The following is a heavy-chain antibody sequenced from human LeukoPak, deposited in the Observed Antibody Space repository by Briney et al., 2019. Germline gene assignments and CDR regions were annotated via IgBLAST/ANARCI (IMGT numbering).Heavy chain of an antibody. J-gene: IGHJ4*02. CDR2: MSYVGSEK. CDR3: AKNATWIQHFDY. V-gene: IGHV3-30*18. D-gene: IGHD5-18*01. CDR1: AFIFSSYG. Sequence: GGSLRLSCAALAFIFSSYGMHWVRQALGKGRDWVAAMSYVGSEKYYADSVKGRFTLSRDNSKNTMYLQLNSLRAEDTDVYYCAKNATWIQHFDYWGQGTLVIVS.